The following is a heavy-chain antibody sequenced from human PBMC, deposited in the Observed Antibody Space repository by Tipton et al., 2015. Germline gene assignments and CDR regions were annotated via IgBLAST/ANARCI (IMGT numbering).Heavy chain of an antibody. V-gene: IGHV4-34*09. D-gene: IGHD4-17*01. CDR2: IYESGST. Sequence: TLSLTCGMHGGSFSGNYWGWIRQPPGKGLEWIGTIYESGSTHYNPSLKSRVTISVDTSKNQFSLKLSSVSAADTAVYYCASHYSTVTIPYYYYGMDVWGQGTTVTVSS. CDR1: GGSFSGNY. CDR3: ASHYSTVTIPYYYYGMDV. J-gene: IGHJ6*02.